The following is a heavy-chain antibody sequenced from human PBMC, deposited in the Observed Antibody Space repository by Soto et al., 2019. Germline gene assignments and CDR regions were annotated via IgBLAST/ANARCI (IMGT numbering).Heavy chain of an antibody. CDR1: GYSISSGYY. CDR3: ARDRKRDFDL. V-gene: IGHV4-38-2*02. CDR2: IYHSGST. J-gene: IGHJ2*01. Sequence: NPSETLSLTCAVSGYSISSGYYWGWIRQPPGKGLEWIGSIYHSGSTYYNPSLKSRVTISVDTSKNQFSLKLSSVTAADTAVYYCARDRKRDFDLWGRGTLVTVSS.